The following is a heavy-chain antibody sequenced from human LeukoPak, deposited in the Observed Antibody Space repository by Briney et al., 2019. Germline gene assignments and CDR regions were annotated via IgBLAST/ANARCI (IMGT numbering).Heavy chain of an antibody. CDR1: GGSPSRSY. CDR2: IYYSGST. D-gene: IGHD4-11*01. CDR3: ARAKSYSNYALDY. Sequence: SETLSLTWTSSGGSPSRSYWSWMREPPGEGLEWGGYIYYSGSTNYNPSSKSRVTISVDTSKNQFSLKLSSVTAADTAVYYCARAKSYSNYALDYWGQGTLVTVSS. J-gene: IGHJ4*02. V-gene: IGHV4-59*01.